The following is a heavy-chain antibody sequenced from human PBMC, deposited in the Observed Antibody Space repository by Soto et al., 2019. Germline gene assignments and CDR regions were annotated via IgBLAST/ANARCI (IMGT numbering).Heavy chain of an antibody. D-gene: IGHD3-3*01. CDR2: INHSGST. CDR3: ARGRVYNYDFWSGSRGWYFDC. J-gene: IGHJ4*02. Sequence: SETLSLTCAVYGGSFSGYYWSWIRQPPGKGLEWIGEINHSGSTNYNPSLKSRVTISVDTSKNQFSLKLSSVTAADTAVYYCARGRVYNYDFWSGSRGWYFDCWGQGTLVTVSS. V-gene: IGHV4-34*01. CDR1: GGSFSGYY.